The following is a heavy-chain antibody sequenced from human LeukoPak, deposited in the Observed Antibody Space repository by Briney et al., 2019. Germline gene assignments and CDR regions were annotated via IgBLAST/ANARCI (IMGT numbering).Heavy chain of an antibody. Sequence: SVKVSCTASGGTFSSYAISWVRQSPGPRLKWMGGFIPIFGTANYAQKLPGRVTITADKSTSTAYMELSSLRSEDTAVYYCARAPQQWLVRKNAFDIWGQGTMVTVSS. CDR2: FIPIFGTA. CDR3: ARAPQQWLVRKNAFDI. D-gene: IGHD6-19*01. CDR1: GGTFSSYA. J-gene: IGHJ3*02. V-gene: IGHV1-69*06.